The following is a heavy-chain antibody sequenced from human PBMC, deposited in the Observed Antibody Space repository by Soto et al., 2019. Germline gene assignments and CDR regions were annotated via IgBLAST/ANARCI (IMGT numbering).Heavy chain of an antibody. CDR3: VKDKLYSNYEYYFDY. D-gene: IGHD4-4*01. J-gene: IGHJ4*02. Sequence: EVQLVESGGGLVQPGRSLRLSCAASGFSFRNYAMHWVRRAPGKGLEWVSGISWHSGTIGYADSVRGRFTISRDNAKNSLYLQMNSLRPEDTALYYCVKDKLYSNYEYYFDYWGQGTLVTVSS. V-gene: IGHV3-9*01. CDR1: GFSFRNYA. CDR2: ISWHSGTI.